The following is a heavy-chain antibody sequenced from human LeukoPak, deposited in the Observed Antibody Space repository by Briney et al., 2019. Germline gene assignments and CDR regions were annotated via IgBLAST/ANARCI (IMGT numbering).Heavy chain of an antibody. V-gene: IGHV4-34*01. CDR3: AREAWYNWFDP. CDR1: GGSFRGYY. D-gene: IGHD2-15*01. Sequence: SETLSLTCAVYGGSFRGYYWSWIRQPPGKGLEWIGEINHSGSTNYNPSLKSRVTISVDTSKNQFSLKLSSVTAADTAVYYCAREAWYNWFDPWGQGTLVTVSS. CDR2: INHSGST. J-gene: IGHJ5*02.